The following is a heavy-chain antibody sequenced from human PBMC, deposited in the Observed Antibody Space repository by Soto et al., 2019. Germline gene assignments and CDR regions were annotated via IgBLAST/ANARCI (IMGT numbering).Heavy chain of an antibody. J-gene: IGHJ6*02. CDR3: AKDSGVSSWYAGYYYYYGMDV. CDR1: GFTFSSYA. CDR2: ISGSGGST. D-gene: IGHD6-13*01. Sequence: EVQLLESGGGLVQPGGSLRLSCAASGFTFSSYAMSWVRQAPGKGLEWVSAISGSGGSTYYADSVKGRFTISRDNSKNALYLQMNSRRAEDTAVYYCAKDSGVSSWYAGYYYYYGMDVWGQGTTVTVSS. V-gene: IGHV3-23*01.